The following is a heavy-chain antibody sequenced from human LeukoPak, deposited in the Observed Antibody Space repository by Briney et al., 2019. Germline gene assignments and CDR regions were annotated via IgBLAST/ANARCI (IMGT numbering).Heavy chain of an antibody. V-gene: IGHV3-7*01. CDR1: GFTFNNYW. CDR2: ISQDGSEK. D-gene: IGHD3-22*01. J-gene: IGHJ4*02. Sequence: PGGSLRLSCAASGFTFNNYWLTWVRQAPGKWLEWVAKISQDGSEKYYVDSVKGRFTISRDSGKNSLYLLMNSLRVEDTAVYYCARAVGSSGCDYWGQGTLVTVSS. CDR3: ARAVGSSGCDY.